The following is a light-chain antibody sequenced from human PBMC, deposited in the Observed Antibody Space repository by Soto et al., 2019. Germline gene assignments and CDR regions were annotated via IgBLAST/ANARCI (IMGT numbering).Light chain of an antibody. J-gene: IGLJ1*01. CDR3: AAWDDSLNGYV. V-gene: IGLV1-36*01. CDR1: SSNIGNNG. CDR2: YDD. Sequence: VRTAPRRESEYPTEGATSSRTENSSNIGNNGVNWYQHFPGEPPKLLIYYDDLLSSGVSDRFSGSRSGTSASLAIRGLQSEDEADYFCAAWDDSLNGYVFGIGTRVTVL.